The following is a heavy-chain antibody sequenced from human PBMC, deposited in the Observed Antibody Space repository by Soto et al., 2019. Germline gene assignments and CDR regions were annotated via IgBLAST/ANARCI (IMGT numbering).Heavy chain of an antibody. CDR3: ARDGGLLTASWHYDL. CDR1: GYSFTNYG. V-gene: IGHV1-46*01. J-gene: IGHJ2*01. Sequence: QVQLVQSGADVKKPGTSVKVSCKAAGYSFTNYGMYWVRQAPGQGLEWMGMINPRTGSTRYAQKFQDRVTLTRDTSTTTVYMELSTLISDDTAVYYCARDGGLLTASWHYDLWGPGTLVTVSS. CDR2: INPRTGST. D-gene: IGHD2-15*01.